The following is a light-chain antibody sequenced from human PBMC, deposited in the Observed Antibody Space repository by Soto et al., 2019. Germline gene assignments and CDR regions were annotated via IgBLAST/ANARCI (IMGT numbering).Light chain of an antibody. J-gene: IGKJ4*01. CDR1: QDISRW. Sequence: DIQMTQSPSSVSASVGDRVIITCRASQDISRWLGWYQQKPGKAPNLLIYGASNLPSGVPSRFSGGGSATDFTLTISNLQPEDVANYYSQQSKTFPPSFGGGTKVEIK. CDR2: GAS. CDR3: QQSKTFPPS. V-gene: IGKV1-12*01.